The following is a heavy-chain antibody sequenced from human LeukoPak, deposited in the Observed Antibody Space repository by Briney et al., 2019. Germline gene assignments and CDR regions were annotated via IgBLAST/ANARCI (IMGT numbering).Heavy chain of an antibody. Sequence: GGSLRLSCAASGFTFSSYGMHWVRQAPGKGLEWVAVISYDGSNKYYADSVKGRFTIPRDNSKNTLYLQMNSLRAEDTAVYYCAEDRYSYAFEYFQHWGQGTLVTVSS. CDR1: GFTFSSYG. J-gene: IGHJ1*01. V-gene: IGHV3-30*18. D-gene: IGHD5-18*01. CDR3: AEDRYSYAFEYFQH. CDR2: ISYDGSNK.